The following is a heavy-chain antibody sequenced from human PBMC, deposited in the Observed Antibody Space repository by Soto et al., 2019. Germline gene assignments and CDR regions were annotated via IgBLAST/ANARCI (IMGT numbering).Heavy chain of an antibody. CDR2: MTSDGRTV. J-gene: IGHJ4*02. CDR3: ATADVDY. V-gene: IGHV3-74*01. Sequence: GGSLRLSCATSGFTFGDYWMHWVRQAPGKGPEWVSRMTSDGRTVQYADSVKGRFTTSRDNAKSTLYLQMNSLRAEDTAIYYCATADVDYWGPGTLVTVSS. CDR1: GFTFGDYW.